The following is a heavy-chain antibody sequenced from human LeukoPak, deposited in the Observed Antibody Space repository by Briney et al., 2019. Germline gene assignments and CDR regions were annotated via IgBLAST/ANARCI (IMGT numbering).Heavy chain of an antibody. CDR2: MNPNSGNT. J-gene: IGHJ3*02. CDR3: ARGHLEYDDAFDI. CDR1: GYTFTSYD. D-gene: IGHD1-1*01. Sequence: ASVKVSCKASGYTFTSYDINWVRQATGQGLEWMGWMNPNSGNTGYAQKFQGRVTITRNTSISTAYMELSSLRSEDTAVYYCARGHLEYDDAFDIWGQGTMVTVSS. V-gene: IGHV1-8*03.